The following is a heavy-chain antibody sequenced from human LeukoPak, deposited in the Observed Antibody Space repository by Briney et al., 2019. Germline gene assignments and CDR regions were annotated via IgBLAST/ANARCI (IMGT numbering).Heavy chain of an antibody. D-gene: IGHD6-19*01. CDR2: MYYSGST. Sequence: SETLSLTCTVSGASVSTYYWSWIRQPPGKGLEWIGHMYYSGSTNYSPSLKSRVTISIDTSQNQFSLKLSSVTAADTAVYYCTRAGSGWSFDCWGQGTLVTVSS. CDR1: GASVSTYY. V-gene: IGHV4-59*02. CDR3: TRAGSGWSFDC. J-gene: IGHJ4*02.